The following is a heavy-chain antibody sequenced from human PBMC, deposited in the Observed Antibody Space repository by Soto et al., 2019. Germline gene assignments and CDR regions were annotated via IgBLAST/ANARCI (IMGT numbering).Heavy chain of an antibody. V-gene: IGHV4-31*03. CDR3: ARDLSNRLGGDYAMDV. J-gene: IGHJ6*02. D-gene: IGHD3-16*01. CDR2: IHYSGST. CDR1: GGSISSGGYY. Sequence: QVQLQESGPGLVKPSQTLSLTCTVSGGSISSGGYYWSWIRQPPGKGLEWIGYIHYSGSTYYNPSLMSRVTISVDTSKNQCSLKLSSVTAADTAVYYCARDLSNRLGGDYAMDVWGQGTTVTVSS.